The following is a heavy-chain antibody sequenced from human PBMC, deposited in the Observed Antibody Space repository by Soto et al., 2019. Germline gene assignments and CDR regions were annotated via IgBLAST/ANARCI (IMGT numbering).Heavy chain of an antibody. Sequence: QVQLVESGGGVVQPGRSLRLSCAASGFTFSSYGMHWVRQAPGKGLEWVAVIWYDGSNKYYADSVKGRFTISRDNSKNTLYLQMNSLSAEDTAVYYCARAPWYDSSGYVDYWGQGTLVTVSS. CDR2: IWYDGSNK. J-gene: IGHJ4*02. D-gene: IGHD3-22*01. CDR1: GFTFSSYG. V-gene: IGHV3-33*01. CDR3: ARAPWYDSSGYVDY.